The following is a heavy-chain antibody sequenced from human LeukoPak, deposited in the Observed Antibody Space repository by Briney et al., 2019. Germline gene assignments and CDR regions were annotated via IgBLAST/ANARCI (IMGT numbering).Heavy chain of an antibody. V-gene: IGHV4-59*01. CDR2: IYYSGST. D-gene: IGHD6-13*01. Sequence: SETLSLTCTVSGGSISSYYWSWIRQPPGKGLEWIGYIYYSGSTNYNPSLKSRVTISVDTSKNQFSLELSSVTAADTAVYYCARDLGSSSWFERYNWFDPWGQGTLVTVSS. CDR1: GGSISSYY. J-gene: IGHJ5*02. CDR3: ARDLGSSSWFERYNWFDP.